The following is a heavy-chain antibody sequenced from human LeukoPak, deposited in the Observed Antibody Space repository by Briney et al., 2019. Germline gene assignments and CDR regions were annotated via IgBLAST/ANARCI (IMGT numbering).Heavy chain of an antibody. CDR1: GFTFSSYA. J-gene: IGHJ4*01. CDR3: AKGRCGSTSCYYFDY. CDR2: ITGSGSGT. V-gene: IGHV3-23*01. Sequence: GGSLRLSCAASGFTFSSYAMSWVRQAPGKGLEWVSTITGSGSGTYYADSVKGRFTISRDNSRNTLFLQMNSLRAEDTAVYYCAKGRCGSTSCYYFDYWGQGTRVTVSS. D-gene: IGHD2-2*01.